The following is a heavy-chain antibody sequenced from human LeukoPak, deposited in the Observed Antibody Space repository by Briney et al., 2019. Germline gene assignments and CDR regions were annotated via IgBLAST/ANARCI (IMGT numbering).Heavy chain of an antibody. D-gene: IGHD2-2*02. V-gene: IGHV5-51*01. Sequence: GESLKISCKGSGYSFTSYWIGWVRQMPGKGLEWMGIIYPGDSDTRYSPSFQGQVTISADKSISTAYLQWSSLKASDTAMYYCARPRGYCGSTSCYTDAFDIWGQGTMVTVSS. CDR3: ARPRGYCGSTSCYTDAFDI. CDR1: GYSFTSYW. CDR2: IYPGDSDT. J-gene: IGHJ3*02.